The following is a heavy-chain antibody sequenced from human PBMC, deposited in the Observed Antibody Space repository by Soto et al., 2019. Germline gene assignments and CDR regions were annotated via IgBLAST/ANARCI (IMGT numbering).Heavy chain of an antibody. Sequence: HPGGSLRLSCAASGFTFRSYAMSWVRQAPGKGLEWVSAISGSGDTTYYTDSVKGRFTISRDNSKNTLYLHMNSLRAEDTAVYYCAKGSGHCSGGSCYAPTDYWGQGTLVTVSS. J-gene: IGHJ4*02. V-gene: IGHV3-23*01. CDR1: GFTFRSYA. D-gene: IGHD2-15*01. CDR2: ISGSGDTT. CDR3: AKGSGHCSGGSCYAPTDY.